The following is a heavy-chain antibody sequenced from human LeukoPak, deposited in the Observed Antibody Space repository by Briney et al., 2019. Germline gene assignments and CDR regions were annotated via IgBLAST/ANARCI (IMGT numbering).Heavy chain of an antibody. CDR3: ARERIDYSDYGLYYGMDV. J-gene: IGHJ6*02. Sequence: GGSLRLSCAASGFTLKSHEINWVRQAPGKGLVWVSYISSSGTITYYADSLKGRFTISRDNANNSVYLQMNSLRDEDTAVYYCARERIDYSDYGLYYGMDVWGQGTTVTVSS. V-gene: IGHV3-48*03. CDR1: GFTLKSHE. CDR2: ISSSGTIT. D-gene: IGHD4-17*01.